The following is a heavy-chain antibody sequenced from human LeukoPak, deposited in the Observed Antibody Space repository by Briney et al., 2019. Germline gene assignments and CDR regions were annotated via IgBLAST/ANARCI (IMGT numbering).Heavy chain of an antibody. CDR1: GYTFTDYG. D-gene: IGHD5-12*01. CDR3: AGSDLGTITAGPFEY. V-gene: IGHV1-18*01. J-gene: IGHJ4*02. Sequence: GASVTVPCRASGYTFTDYGIDWVRQAPGQGLEWMGWISGYKGSTKYAPNFQGSVTMITDTSTSTAYMDLRSTRSDDAATVFYAGSDLGTITAGPFEYCGQGKLVADSS. CDR2: ISGYKGST.